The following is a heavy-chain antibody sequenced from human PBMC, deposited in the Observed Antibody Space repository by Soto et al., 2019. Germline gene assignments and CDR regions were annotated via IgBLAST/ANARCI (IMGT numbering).Heavy chain of an antibody. J-gene: IGHJ1*01. D-gene: IGHD3-16*02. CDR1: GFTFSSYW. CDR3: ARSYYDSIWGSYPIKH. V-gene: IGHV3-7*01. CDR2: IKQDGSEK. Sequence: EAQLVESGGGLVQPGGSLRLSCAASGFTFSSYWMTWVRQAPGKGLEWVANIKQDGSEKHYVDSVKGRFTISRDNAKNSLYLQMNSLRAEDTAVYYCARSYYDSIWGSYPIKHWGQGTLVTVSS.